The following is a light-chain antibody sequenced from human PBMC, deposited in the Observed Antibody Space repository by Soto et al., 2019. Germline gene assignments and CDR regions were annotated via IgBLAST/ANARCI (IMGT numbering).Light chain of an antibody. J-gene: IGKJ1*01. CDR1: QSVSSSY. V-gene: IGKV3-20*01. CDR2: GAS. CDR3: QQYGSSPRT. Sequence: EIVLTQSPGTLSLSPGERATLSCMASQSVSSSYLAWYQQKPGQAPRLLIYGASGRATSIPDRFSGSGSGTDFTLIISRLEPEDFAVYYCQQYGSSPRTFGQGTKVDIK.